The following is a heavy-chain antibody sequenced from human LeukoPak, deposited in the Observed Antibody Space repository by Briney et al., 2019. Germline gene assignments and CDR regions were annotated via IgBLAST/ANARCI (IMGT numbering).Heavy chain of an antibody. CDR3: ARAGVVSNPNSYWYFDL. CDR2: IDPSRGGT. Sequence: ASVKVSCKASGYTFTDYSVHWVRQAPGQGLEWMGWIDPSRGGTNYAQNFQGRVTMTRDTSIRTTYMELSRLTSEDTAVYYCARAGVVSNPNSYWYFDLWGRGTLVTVSS. V-gene: IGHV1-2*02. J-gene: IGHJ2*01. D-gene: IGHD3-3*01. CDR1: GYTFTDYS.